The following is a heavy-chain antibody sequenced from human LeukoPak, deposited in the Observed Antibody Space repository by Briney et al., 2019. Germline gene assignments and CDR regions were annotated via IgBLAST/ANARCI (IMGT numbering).Heavy chain of an antibody. CDR2: INHSGST. D-gene: IGHD2-2*01. CDR1: GGSFHGYY. J-gene: IGHJ6*02. Sequence: SETLSLTCAVYGGSFHGYYWSWIRQPPGKGLEWIGEINHSGSTNYNPSLKSRVTISVDTSKNQFSLKLSSVTAADTAVYYCARGSIVVVPAAFNYYYYYGMDVWGQGTTVTVSS. V-gene: IGHV4-34*01. CDR3: ARGSIVVVPAAFNYYYYYGMDV.